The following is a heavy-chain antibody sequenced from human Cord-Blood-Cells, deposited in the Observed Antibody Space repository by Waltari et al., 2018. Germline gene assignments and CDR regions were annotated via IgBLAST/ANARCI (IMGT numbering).Heavy chain of an antibody. CDR3: ARAISGSYDDAFDI. Sequence: EVQLVESGGGLIQPGGSLRLSCAASGFTVSSNYMSWVRLAPGKGLEWVSVIYSGGSTYYADSVKGRFTISRDNSKNTLYLQMNSLRAEDTAVYYCARAISGSYDDAFDIWGQGTMVTVSS. V-gene: IGHV3-53*01. CDR2: IYSGGST. CDR1: GFTVSSNY. J-gene: IGHJ3*02. D-gene: IGHD1-26*01.